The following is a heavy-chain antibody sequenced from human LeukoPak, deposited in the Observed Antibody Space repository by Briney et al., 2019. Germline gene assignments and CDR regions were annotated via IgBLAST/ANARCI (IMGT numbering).Heavy chain of an antibody. J-gene: IGHJ6*03. V-gene: IGHV4-30-2*01. D-gene: IGHD2-2*01. CDR1: GGSISSGGYY. CDR2: IFHSGST. CDR3: ARDSQLGYCTSASCFGYYYYYMDV. Sequence: SQTLSLTCTVSGGSISSGGYYWTWIRQPPGKGLEWIGYIFHSGSTYYNPSLKSRVTISVDGSKNQFSLKLSSVTAADTAVYYCARDSQLGYCTSASCFGYYYYYMDVWGKGTTVTVSS.